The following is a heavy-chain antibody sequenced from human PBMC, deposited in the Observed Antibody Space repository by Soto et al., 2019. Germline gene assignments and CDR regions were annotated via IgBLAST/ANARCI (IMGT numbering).Heavy chain of an antibody. CDR1: GGSISSGGYY. V-gene: IGHV4-31*03. J-gene: IGHJ4*02. CDR3: ARGPDSPTTVVTSFDY. CDR2: IYYSGST. D-gene: IGHD4-17*01. Sequence: QVQLQESGPGLVKPSQTLSLTCTVSGGSISSGGYYWSWIRQHPGKGLEWIGYIYYSGSTYYNPSLKSRVTISVDTYKNQFSLKLSSVTAADTAVYYCARGPDSPTTVVTSFDYWGQGTLVTVSS.